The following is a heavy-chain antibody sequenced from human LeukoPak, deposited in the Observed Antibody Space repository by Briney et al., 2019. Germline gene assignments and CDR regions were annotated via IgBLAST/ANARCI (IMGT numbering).Heavy chain of an antibody. CDR2: ISPSSTSI. CDR1: GFSFSSFS. D-gene: IGHD3-10*01. CDR3: AKDSATYGRFDY. J-gene: IGHJ4*02. V-gene: IGHV3-21*04. Sequence: PGGSLRLSCAASGFSFSSFSMSWVRQAPGKGLEWVSAISPSSTSIYYADSVKGRFTISRDNAKNSLYLQMNSLRAEDTAVYFCAKDSATYGRFDYWGQGTLVTVSS.